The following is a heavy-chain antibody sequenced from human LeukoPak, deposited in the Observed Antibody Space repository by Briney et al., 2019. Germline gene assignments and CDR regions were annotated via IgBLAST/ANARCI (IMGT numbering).Heavy chain of an antibody. CDR3: TRASSGWYNDY. D-gene: IGHD6-19*01. J-gene: IGHJ4*02. Sequence: ASVKVSCKASGYTXTDYYIHWVRQAPGQGLEWMAWINPNTGGTNFAQDFQGRVTMTRDTSISTAYMELDRLTSDDTAVYYCTRASSGWYNDYWGQGTLVIVSS. CDR1: GYTXTDYY. CDR2: INPNTGGT. V-gene: IGHV1-2*02.